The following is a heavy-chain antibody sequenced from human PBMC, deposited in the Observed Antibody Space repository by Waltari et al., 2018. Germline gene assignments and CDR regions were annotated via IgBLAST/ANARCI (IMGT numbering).Heavy chain of an antibody. V-gene: IGHV4-59*01. Sequence: QVQLLQSGPGLVKPSETLSLTCPVSDGSLSIFYWTWIRQPPGKGPEWIGCISTTGGTKYNPSLQSRVSFSVDTSKNQFSLRLTSVTAADTALYYCARDTGGWYYDVWGRGSLVTVSA. D-gene: IGHD3-10*01. CDR3: ARDTGGWYYDV. J-gene: IGHJ2*01. CDR1: DGSLSIFY. CDR2: ISTTGGT.